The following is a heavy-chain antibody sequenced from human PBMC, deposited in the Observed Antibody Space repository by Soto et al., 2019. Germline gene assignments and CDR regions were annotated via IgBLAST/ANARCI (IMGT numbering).Heavy chain of an antibody. D-gene: IGHD1-1*01. V-gene: IGHV3-11*01. J-gene: IGHJ4*02. CDR1: GVSFSSSY. CDR2: ISSGAFTI. CDR3: ARDTTRLEH. Sequence: PVGSPSLSRVFSGVSFSSSYMSWVRQIPGKGLEWIASISSGAFTISYAAAVKGRFTISRDDGHNSLFLQMDSLRAEDTALYYCARDTTRLEHWGQGTLVPVSS.